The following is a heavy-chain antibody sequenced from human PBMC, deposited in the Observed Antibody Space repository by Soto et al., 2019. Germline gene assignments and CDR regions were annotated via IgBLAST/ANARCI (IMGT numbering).Heavy chain of an antibody. CDR3: ATRARYCSSTSCGGMDV. CDR2: INHNGST. Sequence: QVQLQQWGAGLLKPSETLSLTCAVYGGSFSGYYWSWIRQPPGKGLEWIGEINHNGSTNYNPSLKSRVTISVDTSKNQFSLKLSSVTAADTAVYYCATRARYCSSTSCGGMDVWGKGTTVTVSS. CDR1: GGSFSGYY. D-gene: IGHD2-2*01. V-gene: IGHV4-34*01. J-gene: IGHJ6*03.